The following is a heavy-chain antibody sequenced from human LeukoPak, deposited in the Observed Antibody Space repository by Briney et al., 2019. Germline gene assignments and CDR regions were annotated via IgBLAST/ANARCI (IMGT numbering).Heavy chain of an antibody. CDR2: ISLSTYM. D-gene: IGHD2-21*02. CDR1: GFTFSTYS. V-gene: IGHV3-21*01. CDR3: AKLARPYCSGDCLQIDY. Sequence: GGSLRLSCAASGFTFSTYSMNWVRQAPGKGLEWVSSISLSTYMYYADSVKGRFTISRDNAKNSLYLQMNGLRAEDTAVYYCAKLARPYCSGDCLQIDYWGQGTLVPVSS. J-gene: IGHJ4*02.